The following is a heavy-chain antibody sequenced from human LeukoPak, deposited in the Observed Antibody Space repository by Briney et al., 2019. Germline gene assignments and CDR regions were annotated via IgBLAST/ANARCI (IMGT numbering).Heavy chain of an antibody. V-gene: IGHV4-38-2*02. J-gene: IGHJ5*02. D-gene: IGHD3-22*01. Sequence: PSETLSLTCTVSGYSISSGYYWGWIRQPPGKGLEWIGSIYHSGSTYYSPSLKSRVTISVDTSKNQFSLKLSSVTAADTAVYYCARITMIVVVILPELRFDPWGQGTLVTVSS. CDR3: ARITMIVVVILPELRFDP. CDR2: IYHSGST. CDR1: GYSISSGYY.